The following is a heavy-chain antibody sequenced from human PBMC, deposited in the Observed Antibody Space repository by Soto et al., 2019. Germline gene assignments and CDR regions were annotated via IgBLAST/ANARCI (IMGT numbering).Heavy chain of an antibody. CDR1: GGTFSGYV. V-gene: IGHV1-69*01. D-gene: IGHD3-9*01. J-gene: IGHJ3*01. CDR2: IVPILGIP. Sequence: QVQLVQPGAEVQKPGSSVKVSCRASGGTFSGYVITWVRQAPGHGLEWMGEIVPILGIPSYAQKFQGRVTIKADESTSTVYVELSNLRSEDSAVYYCARGGFYEILTGSYPIDAFHLWGQGTMVTVSS. CDR3: ARGGFYEILTGSYPIDAFHL.